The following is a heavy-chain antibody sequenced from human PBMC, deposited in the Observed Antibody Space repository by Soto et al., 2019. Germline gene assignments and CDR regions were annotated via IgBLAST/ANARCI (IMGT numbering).Heavy chain of an antibody. CDR1: GYTFTSYG. J-gene: IGHJ4*02. CDR3: ARKSYYDSSVYYSFDY. CDR2: ISAYNGNT. D-gene: IGHD3-22*01. V-gene: IGHV1-18*01. Sequence: ASVKVSCKASGYTFTSYGISWVRQAPGQGLEWMGWISAYNGNTNYAQKLQGRVTMTTDTSTSTAYMELRSLRSDDTAVYYCARKSYYDSSVYYSFDYWGQGTLVTV.